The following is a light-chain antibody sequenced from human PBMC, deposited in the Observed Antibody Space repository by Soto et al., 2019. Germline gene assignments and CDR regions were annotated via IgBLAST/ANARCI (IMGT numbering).Light chain of an antibody. V-gene: IGKV1-5*03. J-gene: IGKJ1*01. Sequence: IQMTQSPSTLSASVEDTVTITCRASESIWLAWYKQIPGKAPQLLIYKTSSLQGGVPSRFSGSGSGAEYTLTISSLQPDDFATYYCQEYNTNSRTFGQGTRVENK. CDR2: KTS. CDR1: ESIW. CDR3: QEYNTNSRT.